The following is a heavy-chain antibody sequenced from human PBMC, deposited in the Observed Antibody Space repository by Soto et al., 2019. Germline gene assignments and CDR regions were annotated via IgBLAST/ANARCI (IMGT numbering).Heavy chain of an antibody. CDR2: NISVFGTV. D-gene: IGHD3-3*01. CDR3: AAVGTDFWSSPHLNYYYGLNV. V-gene: IGHV1-69*06. CDR1: GGTFITYA. J-gene: IGHJ6*02. Sequence: QVQLVQSGAEVKKPGSSVRASCEVSGGTFITYAVNWVRQAPGQGLEWMGVNISVFGTVKYAEKYQGRLTITGDKSTGADSIELSRLSSEDTAVYYCAAVGTDFWSSPHLNYYYGLNVWGQGAPVTVSS.